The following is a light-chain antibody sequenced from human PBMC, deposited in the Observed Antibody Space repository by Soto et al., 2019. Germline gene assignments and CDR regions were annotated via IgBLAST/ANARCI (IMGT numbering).Light chain of an antibody. CDR3: TSYSTVSIPV. Sequence: QSALTQPASVSGSPGQSITISCTGTSSDVGGYNYVSWYQQYPGKVPKLLIYEVYNRPSGVSNRFSGSKSGDTASLTTSGLHADEEAYYYCTSYSTVSIPVFGGGTKLTVL. CDR1: SSDVGGYNY. CDR2: EVY. J-gene: IGLJ2*01. V-gene: IGLV2-14*01.